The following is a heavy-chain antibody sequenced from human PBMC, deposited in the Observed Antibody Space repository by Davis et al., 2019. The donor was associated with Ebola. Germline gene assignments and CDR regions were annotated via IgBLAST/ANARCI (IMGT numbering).Heavy chain of an antibody. V-gene: IGHV3-7*01. J-gene: IGHJ3*02. D-gene: IGHD4-11*01. CDR3: ARGSATVKAGHGQVAYDI. CDR1: GCTFSSHW. Sequence: PAESLSLTCTGSGCTFSSHWLSWVRQDPGTGLQWVAKISPDGSETGYVDSVKGQFTISRDNAKHSLYLQMNRLRVEDTAVYYCARGSATVKAGHGQVAYDIWGQGTMVTVSS. CDR2: ISPDGSET.